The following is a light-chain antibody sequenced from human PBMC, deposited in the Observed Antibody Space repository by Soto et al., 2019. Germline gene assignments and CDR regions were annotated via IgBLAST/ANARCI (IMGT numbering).Light chain of an antibody. J-gene: IGKJ3*01. Sequence: EIVMTQSPATLSVSPGERATLSCRASQSVRSNLAWYQQKPGQAPRLLIYGASTRATGIPARFSGSGSRTEFTLTISSLQSEDFAVYYCQQYNNWPPGVTFGPGTKVDIK. V-gene: IGKV3-15*01. CDR1: QSVRSN. CDR3: QQYNNWPPGVT. CDR2: GAS.